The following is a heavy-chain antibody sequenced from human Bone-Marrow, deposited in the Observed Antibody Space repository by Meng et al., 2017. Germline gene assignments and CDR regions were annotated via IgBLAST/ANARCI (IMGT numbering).Heavy chain of an antibody. CDR3: ARGPGRYAAVPGSMVDL. CDR1: GYTFTGYY. CDR2: INPNSGGT. J-gene: IGHJ5*02. D-gene: IGHD3-16*01. Sequence: ASVKVSCKASGYTFTGYYMHWVRQAPGQGLEWMGWINPNSGGTNYAQKFQGRVTMTRDTSINTAYMDLRSLTSDDTALYYCARGPGRYAAVPGSMVDLWGQGTRVTVSS. V-gene: IGHV1-2*02.